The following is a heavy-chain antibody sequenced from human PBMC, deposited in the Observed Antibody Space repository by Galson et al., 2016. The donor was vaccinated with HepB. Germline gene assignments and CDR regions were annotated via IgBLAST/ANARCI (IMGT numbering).Heavy chain of an antibody. V-gene: IGHV4-59*09. D-gene: IGHD3-16*01. CDR2: GST. J-gene: IGHJ4*02. Sequence: GSTNYNPSLKSRVTISIDTSKNQFSLKVTSVTAADTAVYFCARGNAVFGIDYWGQGILVTVSS. CDR3: ARGNAVFGIDY.